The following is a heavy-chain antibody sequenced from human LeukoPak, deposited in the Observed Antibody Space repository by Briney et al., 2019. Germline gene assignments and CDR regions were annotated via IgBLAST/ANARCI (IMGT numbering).Heavy chain of an antibody. V-gene: IGHV3-23*01. CDR3: AKGGAVSSKSITMVRGTRRYYYYMGV. CDR1: GFTFSTYG. D-gene: IGHD3-10*01. J-gene: IGHJ6*03. CDR2: MSDSGTNT. Sequence: GGSLRLSCGASGFTFSTYGMTWVRQAPGKGLEWVSGMSDSGTNTYYADSVKGRFTISRDNSKNTLYLQMNSLRAEDTAVYYCAKGGAVSSKSITMVRGTRRYYYYMGVWGKGTTVTISS.